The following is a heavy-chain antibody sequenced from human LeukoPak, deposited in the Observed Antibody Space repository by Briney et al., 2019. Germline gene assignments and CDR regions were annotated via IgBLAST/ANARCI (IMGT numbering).Heavy chain of an antibody. Sequence: GGSLRLSCAASGFTFSSYWMSWVRQAPGKGLEWVANIKQDGSEKYYVDSVKGRFTISRDNAKNSLYLQMNSLRAEDTAVYYCAGGRGVRGIWFDPWGQGTLVTVSS. CDR3: AGGRGVRGIWFDP. CDR1: GFTFSSYW. CDR2: IKQDGSEK. V-gene: IGHV3-7*01. J-gene: IGHJ5*02. D-gene: IGHD3-10*01.